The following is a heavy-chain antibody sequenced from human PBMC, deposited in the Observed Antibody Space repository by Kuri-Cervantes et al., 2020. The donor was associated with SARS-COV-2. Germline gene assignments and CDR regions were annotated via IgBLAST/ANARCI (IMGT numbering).Heavy chain of an antibody. CDR2: ISSDGKNK. CDR3: AKDRAGVHDF. Sequence: GESLKISCVASGFNFSTTDMHWVRQARGKGLEWATFISSDGKNKKCMASGKGRFTITRDNSQNTLHLQMKSLRDEDTAIYYCAKDRAGVHDFWGQGTLVTVSS. CDR1: GFNFSTTD. V-gene: IGHV3-30*18. D-gene: IGHD2-21*01. J-gene: IGHJ4*02.